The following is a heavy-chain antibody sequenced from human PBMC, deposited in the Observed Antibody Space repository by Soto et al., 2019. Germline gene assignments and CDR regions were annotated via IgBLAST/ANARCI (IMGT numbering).Heavy chain of an antibody. CDR1: GYSFSNYW. D-gene: IGHD3-10*01. CDR3: ASHLWSVSGDGEVAVDI. Sequence: VQLVQSGPEVKKPGESLKIYCKASGYSFSNYWIGWVRQMPGKGLEWMGIVYPGDSGGTNSPSFQGQVTISVDKSINTASLQWSSLKAADTARYYGASHLWSVSGDGEVAVDIWGQGTKVTVS. CDR2: VYPGDSGG. V-gene: IGHV5-51*03. J-gene: IGHJ3*02.